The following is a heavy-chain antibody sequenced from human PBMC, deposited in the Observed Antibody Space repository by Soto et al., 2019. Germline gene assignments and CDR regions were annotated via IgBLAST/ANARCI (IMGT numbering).Heavy chain of an antibody. CDR1: GFTFSSYG. CDR2: IWYDGSNK. V-gene: IGHV3-33*01. D-gene: IGHD3-10*01. J-gene: IGHJ5*02. CDR3: ARGGRRVRNWFDP. Sequence: QVQLVESGGGVVQPGRSLRLSCAASGFTFSSYGMHWVRQAPGKGLEWVAVIWYDGSNKYYADSVKGRFTISRDNSKNTLYLQMNSLRAEDTAVYYCARGGRRVRNWFDPWGQGTLVTVSS.